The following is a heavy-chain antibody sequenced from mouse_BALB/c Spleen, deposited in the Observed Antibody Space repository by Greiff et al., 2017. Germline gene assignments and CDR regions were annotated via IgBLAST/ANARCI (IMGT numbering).Heavy chain of an antibody. CDR1: GFTFSSYT. CDR3: ASHYYGYGNAMDY. D-gene: IGHD1-2*01. Sequence: EVKVEESGGGLVQPGGSLKLSCAASGFTFSSYTMSWVRQTPEKRLEWVAYISNGGGSTYYPDTVKGRFTISRDNAKNTLYLQMSSLKSEDTAMYYCASHYYGYGNAMDYWGQGTSVTVSS. J-gene: IGHJ4*01. CDR2: ISNGGGST. V-gene: IGHV5-12-2*01.